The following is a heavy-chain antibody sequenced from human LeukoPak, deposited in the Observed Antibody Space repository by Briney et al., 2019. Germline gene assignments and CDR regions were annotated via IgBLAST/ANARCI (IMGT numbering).Heavy chain of an antibody. Sequence: PSETLSLTCAVYGGSFSNYHWSWIRQPPGKGLEWIGYIYYSGSTNYNPSLKSRVTISVDTSKNQFSLKLSSVTAADTAVYYCAREGVGSVDYWGQGTLVTVSS. J-gene: IGHJ4*02. CDR2: IYYSGST. CDR1: GGSFSNYH. V-gene: IGHV4-59*01. CDR3: AREGVGSVDY. D-gene: IGHD3-10*01.